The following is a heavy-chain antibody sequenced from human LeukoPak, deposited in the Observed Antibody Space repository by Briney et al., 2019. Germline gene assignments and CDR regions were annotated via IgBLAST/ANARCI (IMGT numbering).Heavy chain of an antibody. CDR2: ISYRSGIST. CDR1: GFTFSNFA. J-gene: IGHJ4*02. Sequence: GGSLRLSCAASGFTFSNFALTWVRQAPGKGLEWVSVISYRSGISTFYADSVKGRFTISRDNSKNTVYLQMNSLRAEDTAVYYCAKGLESTGTTTAFDYWGQGTLATVSS. CDR3: AKGLESTGTTTAFDY. D-gene: IGHD1-1*01. V-gene: IGHV3-23*05.